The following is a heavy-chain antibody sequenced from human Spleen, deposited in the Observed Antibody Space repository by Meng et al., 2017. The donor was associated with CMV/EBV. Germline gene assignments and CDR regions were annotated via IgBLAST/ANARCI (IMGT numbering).Heavy chain of an antibody. J-gene: IGHJ4*02. D-gene: IGHD6-19*01. CDR1: GYSVTDYS. V-gene: IGHV1-2*02. Sequence: CRAAGYSVTDYSMNWVRQAPGQGLEWMGWINPHNSGTNYGQKFQGRVTMTSDTSITTAYMELSSLRSDDTAIYFCARDQWLVRKYDYWGQGTLVTVSS. CDR2: INPHNSGT. CDR3: ARDQWLVRKYDY.